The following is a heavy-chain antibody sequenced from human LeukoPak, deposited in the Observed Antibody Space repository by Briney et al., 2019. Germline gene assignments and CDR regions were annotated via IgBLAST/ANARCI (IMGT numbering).Heavy chain of an antibody. J-gene: IGHJ5*02. Sequence: SVKVSSKASGGTFSSYAISWVRQAPGQGLEWMGGIIPIFGTANYAQKFQGRVTITADESTSTAYMELSSLRSEDTAVYYCARGVTMVRGVTSTGNWFDPWGQGTLVTVSS. CDR3: ARGVTMVRGVTSTGNWFDP. CDR2: IIPIFGTA. V-gene: IGHV1-69*01. CDR1: GGTFSSYA. D-gene: IGHD3-10*01.